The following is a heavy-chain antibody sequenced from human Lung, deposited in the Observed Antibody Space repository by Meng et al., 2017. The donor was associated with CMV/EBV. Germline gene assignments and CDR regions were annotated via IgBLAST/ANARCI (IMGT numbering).Heavy chain of an antibody. Sequence: SLKISCATSGFTFVEYAMHWVRQTPGKGLEWVSGISWNSANIGYADSVKGRFTISRDNAKKTLYLQMNSLRAEDTALYYCTKDRSFRGLYNWGQGTLVXVSS. V-gene: IGHV3-9*01. D-gene: IGHD3-10*01. J-gene: IGHJ4*02. CDR1: GFTFVEYA. CDR3: TKDRSFRGLYN. CDR2: ISWNSANI.